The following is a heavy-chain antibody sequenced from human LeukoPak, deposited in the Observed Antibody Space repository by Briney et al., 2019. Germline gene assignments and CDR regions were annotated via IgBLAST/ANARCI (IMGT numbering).Heavy chain of an antibody. Sequence: ASVKVSRKASGYTFTGYYMHWVRQAPGQGLEWMGWINPNSGSTNYAQKFQGRVTMTRDTSISTAYMELSRLRSDDTAVYYCATLLTSGYSSGWSAFDYWGQGTLVTVSS. J-gene: IGHJ4*02. CDR1: GYTFTGYY. V-gene: IGHV1-2*02. CDR2: INPNSGST. D-gene: IGHD6-19*01. CDR3: ATLLTSGYSSGWSAFDY.